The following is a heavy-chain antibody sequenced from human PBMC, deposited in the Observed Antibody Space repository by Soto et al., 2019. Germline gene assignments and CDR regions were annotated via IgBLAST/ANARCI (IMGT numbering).Heavy chain of an antibody. CDR3: ARDLFYCSGGSRLKRFAL. D-gene: IGHD2-15*01. Sequence: SVKVSCKASGGTFSSYAISWVRQAPGQGLEWMGGIIPIFGTANYAQKFQGRVTITADESTSTAYMELSSLRSEDTAVYYCARDLFYCSGGSRLKRFALWGQGTLVPGAS. CDR1: GGTFSSYA. CDR2: IIPIFGTA. J-gene: IGHJ5*02. V-gene: IGHV1-69*13.